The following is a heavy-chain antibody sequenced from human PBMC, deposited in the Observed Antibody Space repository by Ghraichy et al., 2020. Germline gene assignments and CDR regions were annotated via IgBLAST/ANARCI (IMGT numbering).Heavy chain of an antibody. D-gene: IGHD1-26*01. CDR1: GGSFSGYY. V-gene: IGHV4-34*01. CDR3: ARGCTIVGATTKKLRWFDP. Sequence: SQTLSLTCAVYGGSFSGYYWSWIRQPPGKGLEWIGEINHSGSTNYNPSLKSRVTISVDTSKNQFSLKVSSVTAADTAVYYCARGCTIVGATTKKLRWFDPWGQGTLVTVSS. J-gene: IGHJ5*02. CDR2: INHSGST.